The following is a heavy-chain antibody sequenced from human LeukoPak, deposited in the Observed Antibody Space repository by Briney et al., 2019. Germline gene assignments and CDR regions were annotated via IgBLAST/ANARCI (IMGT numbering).Heavy chain of an antibody. Sequence: GGSLRLSCAASGFTFSSYVMSWVRQAPGKGLEWVSAISGSGGSTFYADSVRGRFTISRDNSKNTLYLQMNSLRAEDTAVYYCAKDRADCSNTSCYAFFDYWGQGTLVTVSP. D-gene: IGHD2-2*01. CDR1: GFTFSSYV. J-gene: IGHJ4*02. CDR2: ISGSGGST. CDR3: AKDRADCSNTSCYAFFDY. V-gene: IGHV3-23*01.